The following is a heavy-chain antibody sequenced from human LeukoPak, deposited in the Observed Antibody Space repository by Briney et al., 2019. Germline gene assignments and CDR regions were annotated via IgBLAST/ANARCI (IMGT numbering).Heavy chain of an antibody. J-gene: IGHJ4*02. D-gene: IGHD6-13*01. V-gene: IGHV3-49*04. CDR2: IRSKAYGGTR. Sequence: PGGSLRLSCAASGFTFSSYAMSWVRQAPGKGLEWVGFIRSKAYGGTREYAASVKGRFTISRDDSKSIAYQQMNSLKTEDTAVYYCSRALPRSSNVWGQGTLVTVSS. CDR3: SRALPRSSNV. CDR1: GFTFSSYA.